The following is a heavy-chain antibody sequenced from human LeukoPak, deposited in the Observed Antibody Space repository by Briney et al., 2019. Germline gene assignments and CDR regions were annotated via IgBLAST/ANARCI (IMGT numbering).Heavy chain of an antibody. CDR1: GFTFSSYA. V-gene: IGHV3-23*01. CDR2: ISGSGGST. Sequence: QPGGSLRLSCAASGFTFSSYAMSWVRQAPGKGLEWVSAISGSGGSTYYADSVQGRFTISRDNSKNTLCLQMNSLRAEDTAVYYCAKQLGYCSDGSCYFPYWGQGTLVTVSS. D-gene: IGHD2-15*01. J-gene: IGHJ4*02. CDR3: AKQLGYCSDGSCYFPY.